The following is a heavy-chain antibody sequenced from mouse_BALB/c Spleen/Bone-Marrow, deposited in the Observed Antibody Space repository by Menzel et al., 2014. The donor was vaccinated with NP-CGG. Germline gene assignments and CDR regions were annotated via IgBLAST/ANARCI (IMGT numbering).Heavy chain of an antibody. D-gene: IGHD6-2*01. CDR3: AREGGLVPDYFDY. CDR1: GYPFTGYY. J-gene: IGHJ2*01. Sequence: VQLQQSGPELVKPGASVKISCKASGYPFTGYYMHWVKQSHVKSLEWIGRINPYNGATSYNQNFKDKASLTIDKSSSTAYMEVHSLTSEDSAVYYCAREGGLVPDYFDYWGQDTTLTVSS. V-gene: IGHV1-26*01. CDR2: INPYNGAT.